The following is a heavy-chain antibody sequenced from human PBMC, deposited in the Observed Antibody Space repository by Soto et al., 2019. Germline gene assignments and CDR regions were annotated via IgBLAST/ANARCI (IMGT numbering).Heavy chain of an antibody. CDR2: ISYDGSNK. Sequence: ESGGGVVQPGRSLRLSCAASGFTFSSYGMHWVRQAPGKGLEWVAVISYDGSNKYYADSVKGRFTISRDNSKNTLYLQMNSLRAEDTAVYYCAKDRGGYGSGSYYGLWGQGTLVTVSS. V-gene: IGHV3-30*18. J-gene: IGHJ4*02. CDR1: GFTFSSYG. D-gene: IGHD3-10*01. CDR3: AKDRGGYGSGSYYGL.